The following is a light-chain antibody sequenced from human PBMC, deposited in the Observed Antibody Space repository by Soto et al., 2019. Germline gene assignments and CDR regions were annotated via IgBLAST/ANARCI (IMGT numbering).Light chain of an antibody. CDR1: ASNIANDY. Sequence: QSVLTQPPSVSAAPGHKVTISCSGTASNIANDYVSWYQQLPGEAPQLLIYDNNRRPSGIPDRFSGSRSDTSATLGITGLQTGDEADYYCGAWDSSLNVYVFGTGTKVTVL. CDR2: DNN. V-gene: IGLV1-51*01. J-gene: IGLJ1*01. CDR3: GAWDSSLNVYV.